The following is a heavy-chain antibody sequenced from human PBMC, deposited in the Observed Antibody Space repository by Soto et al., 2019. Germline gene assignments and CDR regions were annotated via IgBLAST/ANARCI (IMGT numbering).Heavy chain of an antibody. J-gene: IGHJ6*02. Sequence: PGGSLRLSCAASGFTFSDYYMSWIRQAPGKGLEWVSYISSSGSTIYYADSVKGRFTIFRDNAKNSLYLQMNSLRAEDTAAYYCARDSRIAARYYYYYYGMDVWGQGTTVTVSS. CDR2: ISSSGSTI. V-gene: IGHV3-11*01. CDR3: ARDSRIAARYYYYYYGMDV. D-gene: IGHD6-13*01. CDR1: GFTFSDYY.